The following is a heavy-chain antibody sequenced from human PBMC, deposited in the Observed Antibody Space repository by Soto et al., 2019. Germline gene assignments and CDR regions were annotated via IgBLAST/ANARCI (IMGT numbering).Heavy chain of an antibody. CDR2: ISYSGST. Sequence: SETLSLTCTVSGVSLSSYYWSWIRQPPGKGLEWIGYISYSGSTNFNPSLKSRVTISVDTSKNQFSLKLSSVTAADTAVYYCARVNYYVSGSYYSDYWGQGTLVTVS. D-gene: IGHD3-10*01. CDR3: ARVNYYVSGSYYSDY. CDR1: GVSLSSYY. J-gene: IGHJ4*02. V-gene: IGHV4-59*01.